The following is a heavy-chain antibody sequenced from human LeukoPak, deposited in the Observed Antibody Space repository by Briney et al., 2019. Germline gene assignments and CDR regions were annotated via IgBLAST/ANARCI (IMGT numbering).Heavy chain of an antibody. J-gene: IGHJ4*02. D-gene: IGHD3-16*01. CDR3: ARDIRGDPASTNFDY. CDR1: GFTFSSYA. CDR2: ISGSGGST. V-gene: IGHV3-23*01. Sequence: GGSLRLSCAASGFTFSSYAMSWVRQAPGKGLEWVSAISGSGGSTYYADSVKGRFPISRDNSKNTLYLQMNSLRAEDTAVYYCARDIRGDPASTNFDYWGQGTLVTVSS.